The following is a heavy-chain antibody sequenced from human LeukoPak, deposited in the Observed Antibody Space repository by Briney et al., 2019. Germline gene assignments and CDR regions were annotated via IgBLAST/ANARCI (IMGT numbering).Heavy chain of an antibody. D-gene: IGHD6-19*01. J-gene: IGHJ4*02. CDR2: IGPDGSDK. CDR3: AKDGQVGSGWFDY. Sequence: GGSLRLSCVASGRTFSTFGMHWVRQAPGKGLEWVAFIGPDGSDKYYTDTVKGRFTTSRDNSKNTLYLQMNSLRAEDTAVYYCAKDGQVGSGWFDYWGQGTLVTVSS. V-gene: IGHV3-30*02. CDR1: GRTFSTFG.